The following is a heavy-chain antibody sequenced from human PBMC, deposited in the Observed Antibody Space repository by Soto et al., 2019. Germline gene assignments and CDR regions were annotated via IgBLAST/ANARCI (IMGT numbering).Heavy chain of an antibody. Sequence: QVQLVQSGAEVKKPGSSVKVSCKASGGTFSSYAISWVRQAPGQGLEWMGGFIPIFGTANYAQKFQGRVTITADKSTSTAYMELRSLRSEDTAVYYCARVRRGYSYGYNFDYWGQGTLVTVSS. D-gene: IGHD5-18*01. V-gene: IGHV1-69*06. CDR2: FIPIFGTA. J-gene: IGHJ4*02. CDR1: GGTFSSYA. CDR3: ARVRRGYSYGYNFDY.